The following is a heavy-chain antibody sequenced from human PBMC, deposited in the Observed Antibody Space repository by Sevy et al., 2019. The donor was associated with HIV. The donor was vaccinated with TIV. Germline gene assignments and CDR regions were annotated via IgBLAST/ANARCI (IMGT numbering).Heavy chain of an antibody. J-gene: IGHJ3*02. Sequence: ASVKVSCKASGHTFTGYYMHWVRQAPGQGLEWMGWINPNSGGTNYAQKFQGRVTMTRDTSISTAYMELSRLRSDDTAVYYCAALALYDILTGSSDAFDIWGQGTMVTVSS. CDR2: INPNSGGT. V-gene: IGHV1-2*02. D-gene: IGHD3-9*01. CDR3: AALALYDILTGSSDAFDI. CDR1: GHTFTGYY.